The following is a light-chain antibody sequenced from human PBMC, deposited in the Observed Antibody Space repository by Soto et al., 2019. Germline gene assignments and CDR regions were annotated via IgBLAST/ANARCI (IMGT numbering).Light chain of an antibody. CDR1: SSNIGNIY. Sequence: QSVLTQPPSVSAAPGQKVTISCSGSSSNIGNIYVSWYQQLPGTAPNLLIYYNNNRPSWIPDRFSCAKSGTSATLGITGLLTGDEADYYCGTWDSSLSAVVFGGGTKLTVL. CDR2: YNN. J-gene: IGLJ2*01. V-gene: IGLV1-51*01. CDR3: GTWDSSLSAVV.